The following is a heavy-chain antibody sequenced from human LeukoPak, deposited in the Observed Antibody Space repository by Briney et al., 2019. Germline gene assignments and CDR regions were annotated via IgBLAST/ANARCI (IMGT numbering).Heavy chain of an antibody. J-gene: IGHJ4*02. D-gene: IGHD2-2*01. CDR1: GGSVSSGTYY. CDR3: ARGYCSSTSCSPYYFDY. Sequence: SETLSLTCTVSGGSVSSGTYYWSWIRQPPGKGLEWIGYFHDSGSTNYNPSLKSRVTISVDTSKNQISLKLRSVTAADTAVYYCARGYCSSTSCSPYYFDYWGQGTLVTVSS. V-gene: IGHV4-61*01. CDR2: FHDSGST.